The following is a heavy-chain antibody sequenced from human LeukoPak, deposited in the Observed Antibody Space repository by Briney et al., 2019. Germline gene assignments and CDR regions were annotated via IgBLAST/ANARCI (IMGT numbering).Heavy chain of an antibody. CDR3: ARRYSSGWYGENWFDP. CDR1: GGSISSYY. Sequence: SETLSLTCTVSGGSISSYYWSWIRQPPGKGLEWIGYIYYSGSTNYNPSLKSRVTISVDTSKNQFSLKLSSVTAADTAVYYCARRYSSGWYGENWFDPWGQGTLVTVSS. CDR2: IYYSGST. D-gene: IGHD6-19*01. V-gene: IGHV4-59*08. J-gene: IGHJ5*02.